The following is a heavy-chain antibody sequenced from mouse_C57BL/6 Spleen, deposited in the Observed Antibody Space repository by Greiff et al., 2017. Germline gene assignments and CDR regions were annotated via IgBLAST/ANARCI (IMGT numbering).Heavy chain of an antibody. V-gene: IGHV1-80*01. D-gene: IGHD1-1*01. CDR3: ARITTVVATDD. CDR1: GYAFSSYW. J-gene: IGHJ2*01. CDR2: IYPGDGDT. Sequence: QVQLQQSGAELVKPGASVKISCKASGYAFSSYWMNWVKQRPGKGLEWIGQIYPGDGDTNYNGKFKGKATLTADKSSSTAYMQLSSLTSEDSAGYFCARITTVVATDDWGQGTTLTVSS.